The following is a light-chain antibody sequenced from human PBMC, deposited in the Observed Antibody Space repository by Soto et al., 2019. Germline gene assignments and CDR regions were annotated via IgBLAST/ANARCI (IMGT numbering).Light chain of an antibody. CDR3: QQSYSLAPLT. V-gene: IGKV1-39*01. CDR2: AAS. J-gene: IGKJ4*01. Sequence: DIHMTQSPSARSAAFGQRVTITLRESQSISYSLNWYQQNPGKAPKLLIYAASTLQGGVPSRFRGSGSGTDFTLTISSLQPEDYATYYCQQSYSLAPLTFGGGTKVDIK. CDR1: QSISYS.